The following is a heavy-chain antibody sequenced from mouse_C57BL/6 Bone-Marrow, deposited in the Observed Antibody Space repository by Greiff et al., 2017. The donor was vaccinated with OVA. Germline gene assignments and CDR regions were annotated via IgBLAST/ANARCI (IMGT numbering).Heavy chain of an antibody. CDR2: IDPANDNT. J-gene: IGHJ4*01. CDR1: GFNIKNTY. Sequence: EVKVEESVAELVRPGASVKLSCTASGFNIKNTYMHWVKQRPEQGLAWIGRIDPANDNTKYAPKFQGKATMTADTSSNTAYLQLSSLSSEDTAVYCCARGNFGSSFYAMDYWGQGTSVTVSS. V-gene: IGHV14-3*01. D-gene: IGHD1-1*01. CDR3: ARGNFGSSFYAMDY.